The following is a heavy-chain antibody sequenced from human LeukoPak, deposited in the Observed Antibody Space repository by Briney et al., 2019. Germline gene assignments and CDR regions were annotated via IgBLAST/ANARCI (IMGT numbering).Heavy chain of an antibody. D-gene: IGHD2-15*01. Sequence: SVKVSCKASGGTFSSYAISWVRQAPGQGLEWMGGIIPIFGTANYAQKFQGRVTITTDESTSTAYMELSSLRSEDTAVYYCASRPDQHLLYYFDYWGQGALVTVSS. CDR1: GGTFSSYA. V-gene: IGHV1-69*05. J-gene: IGHJ4*02. CDR2: IIPIFGTA. CDR3: ASRPDQHLLYYFDY.